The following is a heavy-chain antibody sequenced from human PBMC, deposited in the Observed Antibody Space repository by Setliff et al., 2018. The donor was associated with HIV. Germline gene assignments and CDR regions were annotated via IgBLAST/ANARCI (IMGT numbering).Heavy chain of an antibody. CDR1: GFTFKNYA. Sequence: PGGSLRLSCAASGFTFKNYAMNWVRQAPGKGLEWVSDIYNSGGSTYYADSVKGRFTISRDNAKNSMYLQMSNLRVEDTAVYYCARDQGGSYYLEWGQGTLVTVSS. CDR3: ARDQGGSYYLE. J-gene: IGHJ4*02. V-gene: IGHV3-48*04. CDR2: IYNSGGST. D-gene: IGHD1-26*01.